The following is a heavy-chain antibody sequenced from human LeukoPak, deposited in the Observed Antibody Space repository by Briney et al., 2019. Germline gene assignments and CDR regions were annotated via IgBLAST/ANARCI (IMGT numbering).Heavy chain of an antibody. CDR1: GYTFTSYD. CDR2: INPNSGNT. V-gene: IGHV1-8*01. Sequence: ASLKSSCKTSGYTFTSYDIYWVRHGTGEGLEWIGWINPNSGNTGYAQKFQGRVTMTRNTSISTAYMELSSLRSEDTAVYYCARGVSDILPGYRLHPWGQGTLVTVSS. D-gene: IGHD3-9*01. J-gene: IGHJ5*02. CDR3: ARGVSDILPGYRLHP.